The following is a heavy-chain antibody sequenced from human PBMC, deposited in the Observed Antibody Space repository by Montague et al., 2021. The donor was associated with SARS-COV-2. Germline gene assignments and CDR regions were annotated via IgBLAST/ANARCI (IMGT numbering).Heavy chain of an antibody. D-gene: IGHD3/OR15-3a*01. CDR2: ISYDGSNK. J-gene: IGHJ6*02. CDR1: GFTFSSYG. CDR3: AKELAPWTGSPYYYYYYGMDV. V-gene: IGHV3-30*18. Sequence: SLRLSCAASGFTFSSYGMHWVRQAPGKGLEWVAVISYDGSNKYYADSVKGRFTISRDNSKNTLYLQMNSLRAEDTAVYYCAKELAPWTGSPYYYYYYGMDVWGQGTTVTVSS.